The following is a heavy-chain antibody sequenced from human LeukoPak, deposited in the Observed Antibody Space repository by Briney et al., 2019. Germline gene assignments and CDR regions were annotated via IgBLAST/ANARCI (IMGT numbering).Heavy chain of an antibody. J-gene: IGHJ4*02. V-gene: IGHV3-21*04. CDR2: ISSTSSDI. CDR1: GFAFETNT. Sequence: GGSLRLSCVASGFAFETNTMSWVRQAPGKGLEWVSFISSTSSDINYADSVRDRFTISRYNAKNSLFLQMDSLRVEDTAVYYCAKGLFSGYDKYLDYWGQGTLDTVSS. D-gene: IGHD5-12*01. CDR3: AKGLFSGYDKYLDY.